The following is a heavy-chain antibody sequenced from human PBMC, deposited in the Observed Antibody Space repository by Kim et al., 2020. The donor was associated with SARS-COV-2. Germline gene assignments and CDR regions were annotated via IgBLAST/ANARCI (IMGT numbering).Heavy chain of an antibody. CDR1: GGSISSSSYY. Sequence: SETLSLTCTVSGGSISSSSYYWGWIRQPPGKGLEWIGSIYYSGSTYYNPSLKSRVTISVDTSKNQFSLKLSSVTAADTAVYYCARVADYDILTGYSNWFDPWGQGTLVTVSS. V-gene: IGHV4-39*07. CDR3: ARVADYDILTGYSNWFDP. D-gene: IGHD3-9*01. J-gene: IGHJ5*02. CDR2: IYYSGST.